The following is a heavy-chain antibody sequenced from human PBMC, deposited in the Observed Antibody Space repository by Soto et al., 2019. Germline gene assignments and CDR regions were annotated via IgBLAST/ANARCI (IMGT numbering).Heavy chain of an antibody. CDR2: IIPIFGTA. CDR3: AEVRGFGELHLDY. V-gene: IGHV1-69*13. D-gene: IGHD3-10*01. Sequence: SVKVSCKASGYSFTDYHIHWVRQAPGQGLEWMGGIIPIFGTANYAQKFQGRVTITADESTSTAYMELSSLRSEDTAVYYCAEVRGFGELHLDYWGQGILVTVSS. J-gene: IGHJ4*02. CDR1: GYSFTDYH.